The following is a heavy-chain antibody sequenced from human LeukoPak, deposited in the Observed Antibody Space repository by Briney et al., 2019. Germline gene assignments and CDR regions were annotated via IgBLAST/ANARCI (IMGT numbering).Heavy chain of an antibody. D-gene: IGHD2/OR15-2a*01. CDR3: ASFYEAWFDP. J-gene: IGHJ5*02. Sequence: SETLSLTCTVSGDSISSYYWSWIRQPPGKGLEWIGYIYYSGSTNYNPSLKSRVTISVDTSKNQFSLKLSSVTAADTAVYYCASFYEAWFDPWGQGTLVTVSS. V-gene: IGHV4-59*01. CDR2: IYYSGST. CDR1: GDSISSYY.